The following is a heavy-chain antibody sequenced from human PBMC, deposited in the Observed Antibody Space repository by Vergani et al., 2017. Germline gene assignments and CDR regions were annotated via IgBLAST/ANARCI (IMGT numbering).Heavy chain of an antibody. CDR2: ISYDGSNK. J-gene: IGHJ6*02. CDR3: AGDYGDPIYYYYGMDV. CDR1: GFTFSGSA. D-gene: IGHD4-17*01. Sequence: VQLVESGGGLVQPGGSLKLSCVASGFTFSGSAMHWVRQAPGKGLEWVAVISYDGSNKYYADSVKGRFTISRDNSKNTLYLQMNSLRAEDTAVYYCAGDYGDPIYYYYGMDVWGQGTTVTVSS. V-gene: IGHV3-30*04.